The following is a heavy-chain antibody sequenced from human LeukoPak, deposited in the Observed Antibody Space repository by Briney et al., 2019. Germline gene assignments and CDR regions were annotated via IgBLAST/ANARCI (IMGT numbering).Heavy chain of an antibody. Sequence: GGSLRLSCAASGFTFSSYSMNWVRQAPGKGLEWVSYISSSSSTIYYADSVKGRFTISRDNAKNSLYLQMNSLRAEDTAVYYCARGFVGSSSWYQMGYWGQGTLVTVSS. CDR1: GFTFSSYS. J-gene: IGHJ4*02. CDR3: ARGFVGSSSWYQMGY. CDR2: ISSSSSTI. D-gene: IGHD6-13*01. V-gene: IGHV3-48*01.